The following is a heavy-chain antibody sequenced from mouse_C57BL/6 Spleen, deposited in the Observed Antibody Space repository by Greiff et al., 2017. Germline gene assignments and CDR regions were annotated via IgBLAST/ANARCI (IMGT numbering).Heavy chain of an antibody. D-gene: IGHD2-4*01. CDR1: GFSLTSYG. Sequence: QVQLQQSGPGLVAPSQSLSITCTVSGFSLTSYGVDWVRQSPGKGLEWLGVIWGVGSTNYNSALKSRLSISKDNSKSQVFLKMNSLQTDDTAMYYCASGGVDYDGGFAYWGQGTLVTVSA. CDR3: ASGGVDYDGGFAY. V-gene: IGHV2-6*01. CDR2: IWGVGST. J-gene: IGHJ3*01.